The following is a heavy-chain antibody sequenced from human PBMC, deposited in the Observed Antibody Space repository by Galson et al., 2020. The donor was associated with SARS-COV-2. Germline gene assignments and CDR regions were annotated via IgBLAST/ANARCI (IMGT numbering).Heavy chain of an antibody. Sequence: ASVKVSCKVSGYTLTELSMHWVRQAPGKGLEWMGGFDPEDGETIYAQKFQGRVTMTEDTSTDTAYMELSSLRSEDTAVYYCATSFPIFGVAMTFDYWGQGTLVTVSS. D-gene: IGHD3-3*01. CDR3: ATSFPIFGVAMTFDY. J-gene: IGHJ4*02. CDR2: FDPEDGET. CDR1: GYTLTELS. V-gene: IGHV1-24*01.